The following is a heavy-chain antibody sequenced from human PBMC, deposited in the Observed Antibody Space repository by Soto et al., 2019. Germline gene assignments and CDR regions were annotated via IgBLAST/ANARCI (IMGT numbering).Heavy chain of an antibody. CDR3: SIHFYSGDSSGLFCS. V-gene: IGHV4-39*01. Sequence: PETLSLTCTVSDDSIGRSNYFWGWIRQPPGKGLEWIGNIFYSGNTHYNPSLKSRVTISLDTSNHHFSLRVSSVTAADTAVYYCSIHFYSGDSSGLFCSWGPRALVTVSA. D-gene: IGHD6-19*01. CDR1: DDSIGRSNYF. CDR2: IFYSGNT. J-gene: IGHJ1*01.